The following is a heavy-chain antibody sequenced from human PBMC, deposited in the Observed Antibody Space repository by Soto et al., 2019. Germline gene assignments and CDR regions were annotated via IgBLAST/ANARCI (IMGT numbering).Heavy chain of an antibody. J-gene: IGHJ3*02. CDR2: IWYDGSNK. CDR3: ARDDDFWSGYYSLGAFDI. V-gene: IGHV3-33*01. D-gene: IGHD3-3*01. CDR1: GFTFSSYG. Sequence: QVQLVESGGGVVQPGRSLRLSCAASGFTFSSYGMHWVRQAPGKGLEWVAVIWYDGSNKYYADSVKGRFTISRDKSNNTLYLQMKSLRAEDTAVYYCARDDDFWSGYYSLGAFDIWGQGTMVTVSS.